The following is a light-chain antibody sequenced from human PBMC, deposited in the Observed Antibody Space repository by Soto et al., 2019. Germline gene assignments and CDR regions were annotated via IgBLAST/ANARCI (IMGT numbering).Light chain of an antibody. J-gene: IGLJ2*01. CDR3: SSYTTSSTPRVV. V-gene: IGLV2-14*01. CDR2: AVS. Sequence: QPVLTQPASVSGSPGQSITISCTGTSSDVGTYNYVSWYQQHPGKAPRLIIYAVSNRPSGVSNRFSGSKSGNTASLTISGLQAEDEADYYCSSYTTSSTPRVVFGGGTQLTVL. CDR1: SSDVGTYNY.